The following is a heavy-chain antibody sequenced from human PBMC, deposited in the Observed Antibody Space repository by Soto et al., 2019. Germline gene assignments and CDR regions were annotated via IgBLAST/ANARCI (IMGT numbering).Heavy chain of an antibody. CDR2: IYTSGST. J-gene: IGHJ4*02. Sequence: SETLSLTCTVSGGSISSYYWTWIRQPSGKGLEWIGRIYTSGSTNYNPSLKSRVTMSVDTSKNQFSLKLSSVTAADTAVYYCARDLKFGQADYWGQGSQVTVSS. CDR3: ARDLKFGQADY. D-gene: IGHD3-10*01. CDR1: GGSISSYY. V-gene: IGHV4-4*07.